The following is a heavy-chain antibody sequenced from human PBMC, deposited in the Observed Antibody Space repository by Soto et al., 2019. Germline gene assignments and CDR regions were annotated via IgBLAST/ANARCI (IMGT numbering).Heavy chain of an antibody. V-gene: IGHV3-21*01. CDR2: ISSSSSYI. Sequence: ALRLSCAASGFTFSSYSMNWVRQAPGEGLEWVSSISSSSSYIHYADSVKGRFTISRDNAKNSLYLQMNSLRAEDTAVYYCARDAPVKDYYDTRSPLDYWGQGTLVTVSS. J-gene: IGHJ4*02. D-gene: IGHD3-22*01. CDR3: ARDAPVKDYYDTRSPLDY. CDR1: GFTFSSYS.